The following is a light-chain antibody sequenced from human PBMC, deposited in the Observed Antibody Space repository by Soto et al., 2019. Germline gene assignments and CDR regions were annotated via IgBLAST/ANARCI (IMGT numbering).Light chain of an antibody. CDR3: QQSDSTPPWT. Sequence: DIQMTQSPSSPSASVGDRVTITCRASQSISKYLSWFQQKPGKAPKLLLYATSSLQSGVPSRFSGSGSGTDFSLTISSLQPEDFATYYCQQSDSTPPWTFGHGTNVEIK. CDR1: QSISKY. J-gene: IGKJ1*01. CDR2: ATS. V-gene: IGKV1-39*01.